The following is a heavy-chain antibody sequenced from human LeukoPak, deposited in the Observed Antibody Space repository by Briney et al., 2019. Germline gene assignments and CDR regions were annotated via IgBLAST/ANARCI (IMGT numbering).Heavy chain of an antibody. V-gene: IGHV3-15*07. Sequence: PGGSLRLSCAASGFTFSNVWMNWVRQAPGKGLEWVGRIKSKTVGGTTDYAAPVKDRFTVSRDDSKATLYLQMNSLKTEDTAVYYCTTDYCTSTTCYLTFWGQGILVTVSS. CDR1: GFTFSNVW. CDR2: IKSKTVGGTT. CDR3: TTDYCTSTTCYLTF. D-gene: IGHD2-2*01. J-gene: IGHJ4*02.